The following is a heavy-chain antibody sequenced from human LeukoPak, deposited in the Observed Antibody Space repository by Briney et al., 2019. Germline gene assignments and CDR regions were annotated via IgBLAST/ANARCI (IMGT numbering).Heavy chain of an antibody. V-gene: IGHV3-23*01. D-gene: IGHD3-16*02. CDR1: GFTFSNYA. J-gene: IGHJ4*02. CDR3: ATRVDVWGSYRQYYFDY. Sequence: PGGSLRLSCAASGFTFSNYAMSWVRQAPGKGLEWVSTISSSGGSTYYADSVKGRFTISRDNSKNTLYLQMNGLRAKYTAVYYYATRVDVWGSYRQYYFDYCGQGTLVTASS. CDR2: ISSSGGST.